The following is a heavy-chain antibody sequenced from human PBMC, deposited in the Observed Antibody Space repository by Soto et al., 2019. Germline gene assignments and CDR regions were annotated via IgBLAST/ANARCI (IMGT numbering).Heavy chain of an antibody. CDR1: EFTYSSYL. CDR3: LVASAAY. J-gene: IGHJ4*02. CDR2: ITSNGGST. V-gene: IGHV3-64D*06. D-gene: IGHD6-13*01. Sequence: AGCLRLSCSSSEFTYSSYLMNWVRQAPGKGLEYVSGITSNGGSTFYADSVKGRFIISRDNSQNTVYLQMSSLTTADTAVYYCLVASAAYWGQGTQVTVSS.